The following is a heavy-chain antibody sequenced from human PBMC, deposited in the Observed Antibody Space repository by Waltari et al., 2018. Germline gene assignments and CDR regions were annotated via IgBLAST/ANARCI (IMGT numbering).Heavy chain of an antibody. V-gene: IGHV2-5*02. Sequence: QITLEESGPALLKPTETLAVTCTFSGFSLTTSGVGVGWIRQPPGRALEWLAVIYWVDDKRYNPTLGNRLTITKDTSKNQVVLTMNNVDPVDTATYFCAHRALADSAMGWDFGSWDYWGQGALVTVSA. CDR1: GFSLTTSGVG. CDR2: IYWVDDK. D-gene: IGHD1-26*01. CDR3: AHRALADSAMGWDFGSWDY. J-gene: IGHJ4*02.